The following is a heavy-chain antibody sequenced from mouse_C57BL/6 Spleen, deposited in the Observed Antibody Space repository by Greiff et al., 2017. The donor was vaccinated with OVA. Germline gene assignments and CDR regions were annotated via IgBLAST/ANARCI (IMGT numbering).Heavy chain of an antibody. D-gene: IGHD1-1*01. CDR3: ARSYITTVVDYAMDY. V-gene: IGHV3-6*01. CDR2: ISYDGSN. CDR1: GYSITSGYY. Sequence: EVKLMESGPGLVKPSQSLSLTCSVTGYSITSGYYWNWIRQFPGNKLEWMGYISYDGSNNYNPSLKNRISITRDTSKNQFFLKLNSVTTEDTATYYCARSYITTVVDYAMDYWGQGTSVTVSS. J-gene: IGHJ4*01.